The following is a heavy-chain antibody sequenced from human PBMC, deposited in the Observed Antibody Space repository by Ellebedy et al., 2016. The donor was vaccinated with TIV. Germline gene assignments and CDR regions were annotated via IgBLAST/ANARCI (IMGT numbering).Heavy chain of an antibody. CDR2: IWSDGNKK. J-gene: IGHJ6*02. Sequence: PGGSLRLSCAPSGFSFSIYGMHWVRQAPGKGLEWVAVIWSDGNKKYYADPVKGRFTISRDNSKNMLFLQMNSLRAEDTAVYYCAQRRYSSGWYGMDVWGQGTTVTVSS. V-gene: IGHV3-33*06. CDR1: GFSFSIYG. CDR3: AQRRYSSGWYGMDV. D-gene: IGHD6-19*01.